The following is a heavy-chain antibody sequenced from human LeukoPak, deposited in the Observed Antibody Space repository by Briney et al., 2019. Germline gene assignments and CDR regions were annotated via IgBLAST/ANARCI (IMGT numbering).Heavy chain of an antibody. CDR1: ASSSTNTR. Sequence: GESLKTSSKGLASSSTNTRIGWGRQMPGKGLEWMGIIYPGDSNTIYSPSFQGQVTISADKSVSTAYLQWRSQRASGTAMYYWGRQSFSTSPMDFWGQGTLVTVSS. CDR3: GRQSFSTSPMDF. CDR2: IYPGDSNT. D-gene: IGHD6-6*01. V-gene: IGHV5-51*01. J-gene: IGHJ4*02.